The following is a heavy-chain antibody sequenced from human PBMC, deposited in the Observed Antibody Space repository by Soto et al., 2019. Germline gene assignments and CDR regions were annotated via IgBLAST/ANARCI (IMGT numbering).Heavy chain of an antibody. Sequence: QLVQSGAEVKKPGASVKVSCKASGYTFNRHSISWVRQAPGQGLEWMGWISAYNGDTNYAQNFQGRVTMNRDTASSTAYMELRSLRSDDTAVYYCARYPSNSSGRHLYFDYWGQGTRVTVSS. CDR1: GYTFNRHS. V-gene: IGHV1-18*01. D-gene: IGHD6-19*01. CDR3: ARYPSNSSGRHLYFDY. CDR2: ISAYNGDT. J-gene: IGHJ4*02.